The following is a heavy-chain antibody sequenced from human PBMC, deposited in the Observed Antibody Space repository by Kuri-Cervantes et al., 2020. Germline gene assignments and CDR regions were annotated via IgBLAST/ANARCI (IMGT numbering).Heavy chain of an antibody. CDR1: GFTFSNYG. D-gene: IGHD3-16*01. V-gene: IGHV3-30*03. CDR2: ISYDGSNK. CDR3: ALGDYYYYGMDV. J-gene: IGHJ6*02. Sequence: GESLKISCAASGFTFSNYGMHWVRQAPGKGLEWVAVISYDGSNKYYADSVKGRFTISRDNSKNTLYLQMNSLRAEDTAVYYCALGDYYYYGMDVWGQGTTVTISS.